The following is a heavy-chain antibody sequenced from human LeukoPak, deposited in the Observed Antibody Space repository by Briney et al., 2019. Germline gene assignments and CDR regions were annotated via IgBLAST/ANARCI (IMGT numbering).Heavy chain of an antibody. V-gene: IGHV3-30*04. CDR1: GFTFSSYA. J-gene: IGHJ4*02. CDR2: ISYDGSNK. CDR3: TIVVVITY. D-gene: IGHD3-22*01. Sequence: PGGSLRLSCAASGFTFSSYAMHWVRQAPGKGLEWVAVISYDGSNKYYADSVKGRSTISRDNSKNTLYLQMNSLRAEDTAVYYCTIVVVITYWGQGTLVTVSS.